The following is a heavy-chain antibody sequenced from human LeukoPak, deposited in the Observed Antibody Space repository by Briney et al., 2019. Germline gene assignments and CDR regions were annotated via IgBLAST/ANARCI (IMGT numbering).Heavy chain of an antibody. CDR3: VRDRGYSTFDY. Sequence: GGSLRLSCAGSGFPFINYWMAWVRQAPGKGLEGVANMKEDGGEINYVDSVKGRFTISRDNAKNSLDLQMNSLRVDDTAVYYCVRDRGYSTFDYWGQGTLVIVSS. CDR2: MKEDGGEI. V-gene: IGHV3-7*01. D-gene: IGHD4-23*01. J-gene: IGHJ4*02. CDR1: GFPFINYW.